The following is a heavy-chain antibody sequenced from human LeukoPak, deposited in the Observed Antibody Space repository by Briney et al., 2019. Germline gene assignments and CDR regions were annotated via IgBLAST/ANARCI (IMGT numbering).Heavy chain of an antibody. CDR2: ISAYNGNT. D-gene: IGHD5-12*01. J-gene: IGHJ4*02. Sequence: GASVKVSCKASGYTFTGYYMHWVRQAPGQGLEWMGWISAYNGNTNYAQKLQGRVTMTTDTSTSTAYMELRSLRSDDTAVYYCASGIRIYSGYDFWGQGTLVTVSS. CDR1: GYTFTGYY. CDR3: ASGIRIYSGYDF. V-gene: IGHV1-18*04.